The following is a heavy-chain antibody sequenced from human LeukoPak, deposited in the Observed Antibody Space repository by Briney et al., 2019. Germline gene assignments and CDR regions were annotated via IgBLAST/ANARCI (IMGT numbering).Heavy chain of an antibody. V-gene: IGHV4-39*01. D-gene: IGHD1-26*01. CDR3: ARRRVGATISGWFDP. CDR1: GGSISSSSYY. J-gene: IGHJ5*02. Sequence: PSETLSLTCTVSGGSISSSSYYWGWIRQPPGKGLEWIGSIYYSGSTYYNPSLKSRVTISVDTSKNQFSLKLSSVTAADTAVYYCARRRVGATISGWFDPWGQGTLVTVSS. CDR2: IYYSGST.